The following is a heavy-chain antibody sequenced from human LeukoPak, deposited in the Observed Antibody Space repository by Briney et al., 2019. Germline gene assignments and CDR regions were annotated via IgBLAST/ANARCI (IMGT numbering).Heavy chain of an antibody. CDR3: ARGPGGYRGYLGI. J-gene: IGHJ3*02. Sequence: SETLSLTCAVSGGSISSGGFSWSWIRQPPGQGLEWIVYMNHTGSNNYNPSLKSRVTISVDRTMNQVFLKLSSVTAADTAVYYCARGPGGYRGYLGIWGQGTRVTVSS. CDR1: GGSISSGGFS. CDR2: MNHTGSN. V-gene: IGHV4-30-2*01. D-gene: IGHD5-12*01.